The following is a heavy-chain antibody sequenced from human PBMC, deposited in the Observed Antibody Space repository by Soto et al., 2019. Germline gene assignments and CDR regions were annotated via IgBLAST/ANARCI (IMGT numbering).Heavy chain of an antibody. CDR1: GGSINNHY. CDR2: IYYTGST. CDR3: ARHIFAWWFDP. Sequence: SETLSLTCTVSGGSINNHYWSWIRQPPGKGLEWIGYIYYTGSTNYNPSLKSRVTISVDTSKNQFSLNLTSVTAADTAVYYCARHIFAWWFDPWGQGTLVTVSS. V-gene: IGHV4-59*08. J-gene: IGHJ5*02.